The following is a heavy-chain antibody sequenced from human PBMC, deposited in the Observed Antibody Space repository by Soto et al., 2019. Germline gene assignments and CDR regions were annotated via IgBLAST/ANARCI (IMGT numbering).Heavy chain of an antibody. CDR1: GFTFSSYW. J-gene: IGHJ4*02. V-gene: IGHV3-74*01. CDR2: INTDGSGT. Sequence: EVQLVESGGGLVQPGGSLRLSCAASGFTFSSYWMHWVRQAPGRGLLWVSRINTDGSGTTYADSVKGRFTISRDNAKNTLYLQMNSLRAEDTAVYYCASGRPFDYWGQGILVTVSS. CDR3: ASGRPFDY.